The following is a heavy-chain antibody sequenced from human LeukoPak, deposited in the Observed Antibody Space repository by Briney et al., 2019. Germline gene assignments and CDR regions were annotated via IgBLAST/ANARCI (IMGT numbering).Heavy chain of an antibody. CDR2: IYHGGA. CDR3: AREDGRQWLVSGALDS. CDR1: GGSVSSDNYY. Sequence: SETLSLTCTVSGGSVSSDNYYWSWIRQPPGKGLEWIGYIYHGGATYNPSLESRVTLSMDTSKNQYSLKMTSVTAADTAVYYCAREDGRQWLVSGALDSWGQGTLVTVSS. D-gene: IGHD6-19*01. J-gene: IGHJ5*01. V-gene: IGHV4-61*01.